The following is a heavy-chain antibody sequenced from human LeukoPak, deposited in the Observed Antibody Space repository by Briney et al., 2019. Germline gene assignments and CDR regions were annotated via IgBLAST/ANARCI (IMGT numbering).Heavy chain of an antibody. D-gene: IGHD4-23*01. CDR3: ARETDYGGNSGLDY. CDR2: ISPWSDYI. V-gene: IGHV3-21*01. J-gene: IGHJ4*02. CDR1: GFDFSSYS. Sequence: PGGSLRLSCAASGFDFSSYSMNWVRQAPGKGLEWVSAISPWSDYIYYVDSVKGRFTISRDYAKNSLYLQMNSLRAEDTAVYYCARETDYGGNSGLDYWGQGTLVTVSS.